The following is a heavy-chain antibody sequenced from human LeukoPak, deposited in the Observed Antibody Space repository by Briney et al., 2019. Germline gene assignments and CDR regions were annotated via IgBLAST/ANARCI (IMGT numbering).Heavy chain of an antibody. CDR2: IYYSGST. CDR3: AGSGYYTTTDY. D-gene: IGHD3-3*01. CDR1: GGSFSGYY. V-gene: IGHV4-30-4*01. J-gene: IGHJ4*02. Sequence: SETLSLTCAVYGGSFSGYYWSWIRQPPGKGLEWIGYIYYSGSTYYNPSLKSRVTISVDTSKNQFSLKLSSVTAADTAVYYCAGSGYYTTTDYWGQGALVTVSS.